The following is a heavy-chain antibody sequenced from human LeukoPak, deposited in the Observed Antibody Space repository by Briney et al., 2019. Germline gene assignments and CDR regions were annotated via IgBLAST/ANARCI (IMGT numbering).Heavy chain of an antibody. D-gene: IGHD2-2*03. V-gene: IGHV3-23*01. CDR1: GFTFSSYA. Sequence: GGSLRLSCAASGFTFSSYAMSWVRQAPGKGLEWVSAISGSGGSTYYADSVKGRFTISRDNSKNTLYLQMNSLRAEDTAVYYCAKGGYCSSTSCSAYYYYYMNVWGKGTTVTVSS. J-gene: IGHJ6*03. CDR3: AKGGYCSSTSCSAYYYYYMNV. CDR2: ISGSGGST.